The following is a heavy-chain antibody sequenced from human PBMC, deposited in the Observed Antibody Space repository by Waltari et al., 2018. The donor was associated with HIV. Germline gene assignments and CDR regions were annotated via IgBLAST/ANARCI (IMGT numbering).Heavy chain of an antibody. Sequence: QVRLQESGPGLVKPSETLSLTCSVSGSSISSRYYWGWIRQAPGKGLGWIWSIYRTGTTYYNPSLKSRVSVSVNMSKNQFSLKLSSVTAADTAVYYCARDQDYYDSTGYTCYAFDPWGQGTMVIVSS. V-gene: IGHV4-38-2*02. D-gene: IGHD3-22*01. CDR1: GSSISSRYY. CDR2: IYRTGTT. CDR3: ARDQDYYDSTGYTCYAFDP. J-gene: IGHJ3*01.